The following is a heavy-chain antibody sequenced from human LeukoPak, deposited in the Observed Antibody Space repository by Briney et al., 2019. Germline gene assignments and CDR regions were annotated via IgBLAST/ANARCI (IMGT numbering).Heavy chain of an antibody. V-gene: IGHV3-13*01. CDR3: ARGPGIAVDDADYFDY. CDR1: GFTFSTYD. J-gene: IGHJ4*02. CDR2: IGTAGDT. D-gene: IGHD6-19*01. Sequence: PGGSLRLSCAASGFTFSTYDMHWVRQATGKGLEWVSAIGTAGDTYYPGSVKGRFIISREDAKKSLYLQMNSLTAGDTAVYYCARGPGIAVDDADYFDYWGQGTLVTVSS.